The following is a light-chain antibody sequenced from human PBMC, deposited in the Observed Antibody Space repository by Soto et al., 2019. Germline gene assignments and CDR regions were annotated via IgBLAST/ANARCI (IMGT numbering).Light chain of an antibody. J-gene: IGLJ2*01. V-gene: IGLV2-14*01. CDR2: EVT. CDR1: SSDVGGYNY. CDR3: NSYTTSSTLV. Sequence: QSVLTQPASVSGSPGQSITIACTGTSSDVGGYNYVSWYQQHPGKAPKLMIYEVTNRPSGVSNRFSASKSGNTASLTISGLSAEDEADYYCNSYTTSSTLVFGGGTKLTVL.